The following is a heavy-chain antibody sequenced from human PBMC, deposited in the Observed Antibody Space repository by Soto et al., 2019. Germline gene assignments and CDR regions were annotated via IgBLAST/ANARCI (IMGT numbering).Heavy chain of an antibody. CDR2: MNLDTGGT. CDR3: ARDGNFGFLGYSFAFDF. V-gene: IGHV1-2*05. J-gene: IGHJ4*02. CDR1: GYRFTAYY. Sequence: QVQLVQSGAEVKKPGASVRVSCEASGYRFTAYYNHWVRQAPGQGLEWMGRMNLDTGGTTYAQKFQGRVTMTRDTSISTAYMEVSSLKSDDTFMYYCARDGNFGFLGYSFAFDFWGQGTLVTVSS. D-gene: IGHD5-18*01.